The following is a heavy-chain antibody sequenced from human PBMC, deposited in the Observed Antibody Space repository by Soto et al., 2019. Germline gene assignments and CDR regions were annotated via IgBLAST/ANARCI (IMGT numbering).Heavy chain of an antibody. CDR2: ISHSGTT. D-gene: IGHD3-10*01. CDR1: GDSIGSSSSY. Sequence: SETLSLTCTVSGDSIGSSSSYWGWIRQPPGKGLEWIAIISHSGTTYYTPPLKSRLTISVDTSKNQFSLNLASVTAADTAVYYCARRNYPYYFDYWGQGTLVTVSS. J-gene: IGHJ4*02. CDR3: ARRNYPYYFDY. V-gene: IGHV4-39*01.